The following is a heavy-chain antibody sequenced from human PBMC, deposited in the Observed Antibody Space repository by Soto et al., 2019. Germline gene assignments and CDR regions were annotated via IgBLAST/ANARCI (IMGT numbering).Heavy chain of an antibody. CDR2: IYYIGST. J-gene: IGHJ4*02. CDR3: ARLPALRDTAMVRYFDY. D-gene: IGHD5-18*01. CDR1: GGSISSGDYY. Sequence: PSETLSLTCTVSGGSISSGDYYWSWIRQPPGKGLEWIGYIYYIGSTYYNPSLKSRVTISVDTSKNQFSLKLSSVTAADTAVYYCARLPALRDTAMVRYFDYWGQGTLVTVSP. V-gene: IGHV4-30-4*01.